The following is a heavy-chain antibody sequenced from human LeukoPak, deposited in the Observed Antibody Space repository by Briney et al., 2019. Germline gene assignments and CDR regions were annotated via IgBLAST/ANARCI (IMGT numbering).Heavy chain of an antibody. CDR1: GGSISSYY. Sequence: TSETLSLTCTVSGGSISSYYWTWIRQPAGKGLEWVGRIHPSGTTNHNPSLKSRVIMSLDMSNNQFSLKVRSVTAADTAVYYCARETEVPGGRSWDFWGQGTLVTVSS. CDR3: ARETEVPGGRSWDF. J-gene: IGHJ4*02. D-gene: IGHD6-19*01. V-gene: IGHV4-4*07. CDR2: IHPSGTT.